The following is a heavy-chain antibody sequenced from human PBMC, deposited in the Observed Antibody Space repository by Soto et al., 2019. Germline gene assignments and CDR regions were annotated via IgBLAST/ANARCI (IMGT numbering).Heavy chain of an antibody. Sequence: AASVKVSCKASGYTFTSYAMHWVRQAPGQRLEWMGWINAGNGNTKYSQKFQGRVTITRDTSASTAYMELSSLRSEDTAVYYCARGYCSGGSCYSDFDYWGQGTLVTVSS. CDR2: INAGNGNT. J-gene: IGHJ4*02. CDR1: GYTFTSYA. V-gene: IGHV1-3*01. D-gene: IGHD2-15*01. CDR3: ARGYCSGGSCYSDFDY.